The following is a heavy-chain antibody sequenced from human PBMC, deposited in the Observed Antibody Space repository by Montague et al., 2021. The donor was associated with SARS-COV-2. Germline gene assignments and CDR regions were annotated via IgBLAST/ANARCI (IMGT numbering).Heavy chain of an antibody. J-gene: IGHJ4*02. D-gene: IGHD3-10*01. Sequence: SLRLSCAASGFTFSSYAMHRVRQAPGKGLEWVAVISYDGSNKYYADSVKGRLTISRDNSKNTLYLQMNSLRAEDTAVYYCARDNGPIWFGESSLDYWGQGTLVTVSS. V-gene: IGHV3-30*04. CDR3: ARDNGPIWFGESSLDY. CDR2: ISYDGSNK. CDR1: GFTFSSYA.